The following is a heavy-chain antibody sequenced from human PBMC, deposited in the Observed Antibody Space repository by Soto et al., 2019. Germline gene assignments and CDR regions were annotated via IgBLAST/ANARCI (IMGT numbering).Heavy chain of an antibody. CDR3: ARTAAAGKYYYGMDV. CDR1: GYSFTSYW. J-gene: IGHJ6*02. V-gene: IGHV5-51*01. CDR2: IYPGDSDT. Sequence: GESLKLSCKGSGYSFTSYWIGWVRQMPGKGLEWMGIIYPGDSDTRYSPSFQGQVTISADKSISTAYLQWSSLKASYTAMYYCARTAAAGKYYYGMDVWGQGTTVTVSS. D-gene: IGHD6-13*01.